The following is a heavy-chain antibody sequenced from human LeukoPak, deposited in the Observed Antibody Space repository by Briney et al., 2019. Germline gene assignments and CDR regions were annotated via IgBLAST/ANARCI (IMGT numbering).Heavy chain of an antibody. V-gene: IGHV3-11*06. D-gene: IGHD5-12*01. CDR3: ARLLPPIVATSHWFDP. J-gene: IGHJ5*02. CDR1: GFTFSDYY. CDR2: ISSSSSYT. Sequence: KPGGSLRLSCAASGFTFSDYYMSWIRQAPGKGLEWVSYISSSSSYTNYADSVKGRFTISRDNAKNSQYLQMNSLRAEDTAVYYCARLLPPIVATSHWFDPWGQGTLVTVSS.